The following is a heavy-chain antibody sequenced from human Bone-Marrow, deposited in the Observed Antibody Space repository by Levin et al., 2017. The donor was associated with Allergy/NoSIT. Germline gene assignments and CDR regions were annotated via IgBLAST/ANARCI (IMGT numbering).Heavy chain of an antibody. D-gene: IGHD6-25*01. V-gene: IGHV3-30*04. J-gene: IGHJ4*02. CDR1: GFSFSSLA. CDR2: ISYDVTTK. Sequence: GGSLRLSCAASGFSFSSLAMHWVRQGPGKGLEWVAVISYDVTTKYYADSVKGRFTISRDNTKNTLFLQMNSLRAEDTAVYYCVAAEIGPPFDHWGQGTLVTVSS. CDR3: VAAEIGPPFDH.